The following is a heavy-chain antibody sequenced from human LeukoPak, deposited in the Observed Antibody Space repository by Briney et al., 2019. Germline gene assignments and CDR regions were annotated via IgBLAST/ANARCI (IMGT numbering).Heavy chain of an antibody. Sequence: GGSLRLSCAASGFTFSSYGMHWVRQAPGKGLEWVAFIRYDGSNKYYADSVKGRFTISRDNSKNSLYLQMNSLRAEDTAVYYCARDPMITFGGVIVFHDYWGQGTLVTVSS. CDR2: IRYDGSNK. CDR1: GFTFSSYG. J-gene: IGHJ4*02. CDR3: ARDPMITFGGVIVFHDY. V-gene: IGHV3-30*02. D-gene: IGHD3-16*02.